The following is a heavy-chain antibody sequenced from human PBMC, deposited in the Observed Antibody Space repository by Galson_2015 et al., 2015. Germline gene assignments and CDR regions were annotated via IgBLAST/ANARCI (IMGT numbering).Heavy chain of an antibody. Sequence: SLRLSCAASGFTFDDYAMHWVRQAPGKGLEWVSGISWNSGSIGYADSVKGRFTISRDNAKNSLYLQMNSLRAEDTALYYCAKERYSEGQWLVLYWGQGTLVTVSS. V-gene: IGHV3-9*01. CDR1: GFTFDDYA. D-gene: IGHD6-19*01. CDR3: AKERYSEGQWLVLY. J-gene: IGHJ4*02. CDR2: ISWNSGSI.